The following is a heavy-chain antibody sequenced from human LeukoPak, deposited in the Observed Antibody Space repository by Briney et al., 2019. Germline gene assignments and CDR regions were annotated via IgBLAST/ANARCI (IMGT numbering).Heavy chain of an antibody. V-gene: IGHV4-31*03. CDR2: TSYSEGT. CDR1: GGSVSRGGYY. Sequence: SETLSLTCTVSGGSVSRGGYYWNWIRQHPGKGLEWIGFTSYSEGTYYNPSLMSRITISVDRSQNQFSLKMRDVTAADTAVYFCAAADWESFYFDSWGQGALVAVSS. J-gene: IGHJ4*02. CDR3: AAADWESFYFDS. D-gene: IGHD1-26*01.